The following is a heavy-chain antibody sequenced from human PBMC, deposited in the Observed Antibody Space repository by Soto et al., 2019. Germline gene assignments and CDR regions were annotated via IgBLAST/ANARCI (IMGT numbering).Heavy chain of an antibody. CDR2: MYYGGST. CDR1: GFSVSSTH. D-gene: IGHD1-26*01. J-gene: IGHJ2*01. V-gene: IGHV3-53*01. Sequence: PGGSLRLSCAVSGFSVSSTHMAWVRHAPGKGLEWVSLMYYGGSTYFTDSVEGRFTISRDNSKNTVYLQMHSLRAEDTAQYYCARAPGGSNWIYWYFDLWGRGTLVTVSS. CDR3: ARAPGGSNWIYWYFDL.